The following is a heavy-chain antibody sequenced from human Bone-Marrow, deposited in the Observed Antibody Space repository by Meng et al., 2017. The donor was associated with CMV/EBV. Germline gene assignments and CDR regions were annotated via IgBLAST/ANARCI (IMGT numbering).Heavy chain of an antibody. V-gene: IGHV3-30-3*01. CDR1: GFNFSDHP. D-gene: IGHD3-3*01. CDR2: ISYGGDNE. CDR3: ARDFSERFLEWFADS. Sequence: GESLKISCAASGFNFSDHPMHWVRQAPGRGLEWVAVISYGGDNEYYVDSLKGRFTISRDNSKNTLFLQMNSLRAEDTAVYYCARDFSERFLEWFADSWGQGTLVTVSS. J-gene: IGHJ4*02.